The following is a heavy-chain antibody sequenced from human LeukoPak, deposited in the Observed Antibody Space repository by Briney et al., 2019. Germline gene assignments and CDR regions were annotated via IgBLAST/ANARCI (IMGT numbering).Heavy chain of an antibody. D-gene: IGHD4-23*01. J-gene: IGHJ4*02. V-gene: IGHV3-73*01. CDR2: IRSTANNYAT. Sequence: GGSLKLSCAASEFTLSGSDVHWVRQTSGKGLEGVGHIRSTANNYATAYAASVKGKFTISRDDSKNTAYLQMNSLKAEDTAVYYCFVDGGYWGQGTLVTVSS. CDR3: FVDGGY. CDR1: EFTLSGSD.